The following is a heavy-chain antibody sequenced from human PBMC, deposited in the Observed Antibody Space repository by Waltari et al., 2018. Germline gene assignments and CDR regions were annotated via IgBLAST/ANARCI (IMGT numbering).Heavy chain of an antibody. CDR1: GDSVPTTRRG. Sequence: QVQLQQSGPGLVKPSQTLPLPFAISGDSVPTTRRGSNWIRQSPSRGPEGLGRTYYRSKWFNDYAVSVRSRIIINADTSKNHFSLQLNSVTPEDTAVYYCARDVSCGRAGCSFGYWGQGILVTVSS. CDR2: TYYRSKWFN. V-gene: IGHV6-1*01. CDR3: ARDVSCGRAGCSFGY. J-gene: IGHJ4*02. D-gene: IGHD2-15*01.